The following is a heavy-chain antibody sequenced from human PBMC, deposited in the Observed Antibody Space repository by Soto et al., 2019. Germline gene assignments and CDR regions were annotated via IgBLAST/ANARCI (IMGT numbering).Heavy chain of an antibody. J-gene: IGHJ4*02. CDR3: ARGRQWLDD. CDR2: VYYSGST. Sequence: QVQLQESGPGLVKPSETLSLTCTVSGGSISGYYWSWIRQPPGKGLEWIRYVYYSGSTNYNPSLKSRVTISVDTSKNQFSLELNSVTAADTAVYYCARGRQWLDDWGQGTLVTVSS. D-gene: IGHD6-19*01. CDR1: GGSISGYY. V-gene: IGHV4-59*01.